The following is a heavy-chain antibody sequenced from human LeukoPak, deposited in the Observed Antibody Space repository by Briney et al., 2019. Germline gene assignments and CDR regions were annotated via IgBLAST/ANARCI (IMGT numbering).Heavy chain of an antibody. CDR1: GYTFTSYG. CDR2: ISAYNGNT. CDR3: ARVWGYYGAGSYYVLGF. V-gene: IGHV1-18*04. J-gene: IGHJ4*02. Sequence: ASGKVSYKPSGYTFTSYGISWVRQAPGQGLEWMGWISAYNGNTNYEQKLQGRVTMTTDTSTSTAYMELRSLRSDDTAVYYCARVWGYYGAGSYYVLGFWGQGTLGTVSS. D-gene: IGHD3-10*01.